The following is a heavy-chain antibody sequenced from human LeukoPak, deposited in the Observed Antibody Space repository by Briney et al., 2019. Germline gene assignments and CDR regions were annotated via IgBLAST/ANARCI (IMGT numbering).Heavy chain of an antibody. D-gene: IGHD2-15*01. CDR3: ARASPELYVRAARAPPPGLYYYYGMDV. CDR1: GYTFTSYG. J-gene: IGHJ6*02. CDR2: ISAYNGNT. Sequence: ASVKVSCKASGYTFTSYGISWVRQAPGQGLEWMGWISAYNGNTNYAQKLQGRVTMTTDTSTSTAYMELRSLRSDDTAVYYCARASPELYVRAARAPPPGLYYYYGMDVWGQGTTVTVSS. V-gene: IGHV1-18*01.